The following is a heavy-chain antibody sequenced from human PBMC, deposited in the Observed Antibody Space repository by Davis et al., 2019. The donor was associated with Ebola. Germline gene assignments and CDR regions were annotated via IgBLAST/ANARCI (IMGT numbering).Heavy chain of an antibody. J-gene: IGHJ4*02. V-gene: IGHV5-51*01. CDR1: GYSFRNYW. Sequence: GESLKISCKGFGYSFRNYWIGWVRQMPGRGLEWMGIIYPYDSDIRYSPSFQGQVTISADKSINTAYLQWSSLEAADTAMYYCARKDSSSFTFDFWGQGTLVTVSS. D-gene: IGHD6-13*01. CDR2: IYPYDSDI. CDR3: ARKDSSSFTFDF.